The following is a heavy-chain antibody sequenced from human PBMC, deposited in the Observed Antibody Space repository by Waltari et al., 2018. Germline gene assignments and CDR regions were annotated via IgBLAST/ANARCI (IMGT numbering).Heavy chain of an antibody. D-gene: IGHD3-3*01. V-gene: IGHV4-4*02. Sequence: QVQLQESGPGLVKPSGTLSLTCAVSGGSISSGNWWSWVRQPPGKGLEWIGEIYRSGGTSYNPSLKSRVTISVDKSKNQFSLKLSSVTAADTAVYYCARGKRPDYDFWSGYGLFDYWGQGTLVTVSS. CDR3: ARGKRPDYDFWSGYGLFDY. J-gene: IGHJ4*02. CDR2: IYRSGGT. CDR1: GGSISSGNW.